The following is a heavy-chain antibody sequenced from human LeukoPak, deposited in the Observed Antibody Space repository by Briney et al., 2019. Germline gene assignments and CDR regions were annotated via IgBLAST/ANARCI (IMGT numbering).Heavy chain of an antibody. D-gene: IGHD6-13*01. J-gene: IGHJ4*02. CDR2: ISYDGSDK. V-gene: IGHV3-30*18. CDR1: GFTFSSYG. Sequence: SGGSLRLSCAASGFTFSSYGMHWVRQAPGKGLEWVAVISYDGSDKHDADSVKGRITISRDNSKNTLYLQMNSLRVEDTAVYYCAKDGDIAAAGYYFDYWGQGTLVTVSS. CDR3: AKDGDIAAAGYYFDY.